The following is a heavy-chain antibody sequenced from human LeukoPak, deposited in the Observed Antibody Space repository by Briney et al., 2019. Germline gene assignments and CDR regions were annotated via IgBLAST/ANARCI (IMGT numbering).Heavy chain of an antibody. Sequence: ASVKVSCKASGGTLSSYAISWVRQAPGQGLEWMGGIIPIFGTANYAQKFQGRVTITADKSTSTAYMELSSLRSEDTAVYYCARGYYDSSGYSEIWGQGTMVTVSS. CDR2: IIPIFGTA. CDR1: GGTLSSYA. J-gene: IGHJ3*02. V-gene: IGHV1-69*06. D-gene: IGHD3-22*01. CDR3: ARGYYDSSGYSEI.